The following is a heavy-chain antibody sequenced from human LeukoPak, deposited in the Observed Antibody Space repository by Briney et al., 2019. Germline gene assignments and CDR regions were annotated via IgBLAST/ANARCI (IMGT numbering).Heavy chain of an antibody. CDR3: ARGLFNYDNSGLNY. V-gene: IGHV3-33*01. CDR1: GFTFSSYG. CDR2: IWYDGSNK. J-gene: IGHJ4*02. D-gene: IGHD3-22*01. Sequence: GTSLRLSCAASGFTFSSYGMYWVRQAPGKGLEWVTNIWYDGSNKYYADFIKGRFTISRDNSKNTLYLQMNSLRAEDTAVYYCARGLFNYDNSGLNYWGQGTLVTVSS.